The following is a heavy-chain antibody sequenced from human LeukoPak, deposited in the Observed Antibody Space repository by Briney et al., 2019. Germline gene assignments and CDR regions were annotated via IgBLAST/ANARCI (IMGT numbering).Heavy chain of an antibody. CDR2: IYTSGST. J-gene: IGHJ4*02. V-gene: IGHV4-61*02. D-gene: IGHD3-10*01. CDR3: ARWISGTEFDY. Sequence: SQTLSLTCTVSGGSISSGSYYWSWIRQPAGKGLEWIGRIYTSGSTNYNPSLKSRVTISVDTSKNQFSLKLSSVTAAGTAVYYCARWISGTEFDYWGQGTLVTVSS. CDR1: GGSISSGSYY.